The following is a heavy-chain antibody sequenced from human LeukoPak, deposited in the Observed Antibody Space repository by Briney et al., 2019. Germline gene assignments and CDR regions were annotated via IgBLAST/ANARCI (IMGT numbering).Heavy chain of an antibody. CDR2: ILYSGST. Sequence: SEPLSLPCPIPAGPISVYYWSGIRQPPGKGLEWIGYILYSGSTNYNPSLKRRVTISVHNSKNQFSLTLNSVTAADTAVYYCARGRTFDHWGQGTLVTVSS. D-gene: IGHD5-24*01. J-gene: IGHJ5*02. V-gene: IGHV4-59*01. CDR3: ARGRTFDH. CDR1: AGPISVYY.